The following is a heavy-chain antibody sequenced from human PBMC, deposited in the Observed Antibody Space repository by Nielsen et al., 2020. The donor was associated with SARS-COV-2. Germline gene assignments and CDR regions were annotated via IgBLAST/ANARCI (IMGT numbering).Heavy chain of an antibody. V-gene: IGHV4-39*01. CDR1: GGSISRSGYF. D-gene: IGHD3-9*01. Sequence: SETLSLTCIVSGGSISRSGYFWGWIRQPPGKGLEWIGSIYYSGTTYYSPSLKSRVTISVDTSKNHFSLKLSSVTAADTAVYYCARPLYRGITDWSLLPSGDHGLDVWGQGTTVTVSS. CDR3: ARPLYRGITDWSLLPSGDHGLDV. CDR2: IYYSGTT. J-gene: IGHJ6*02.